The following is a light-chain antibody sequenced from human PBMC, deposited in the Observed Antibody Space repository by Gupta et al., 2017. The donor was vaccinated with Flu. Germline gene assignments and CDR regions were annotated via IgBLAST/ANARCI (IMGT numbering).Light chain of an antibody. CDR2: AAS. J-gene: IGKJ3*01. CDR1: QSISSY. Sequence: DIQMTQSPSSLSASVGDRVTITCRASQSISSYLNWYQQKPGKAPKLLIYAASSLQSGVPSRFSGSGSRTDFTLTISSLQPEDFATYYCQQRDSTPRTFGHGTKVDIK. CDR3: QQRDSTPRT. V-gene: IGKV1-39*01.